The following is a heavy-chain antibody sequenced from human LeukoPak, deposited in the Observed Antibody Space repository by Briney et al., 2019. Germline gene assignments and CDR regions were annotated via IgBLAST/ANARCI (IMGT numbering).Heavy chain of an antibody. CDR2: ISSSSIYI. CDR1: GFTFSSYT. Sequence: GGSLRLSCAASGFTFSSYTMNWVRQAPGKGLEWVSSISSSSIYIYYTDSVKGRFTISRDNAKNSLYLQMNSLRAEDTAVYYCASGFIVGATHAFDIWGQGTMVTVSS. V-gene: IGHV3-21*01. D-gene: IGHD1-26*01. J-gene: IGHJ3*02. CDR3: ASGFIVGATHAFDI.